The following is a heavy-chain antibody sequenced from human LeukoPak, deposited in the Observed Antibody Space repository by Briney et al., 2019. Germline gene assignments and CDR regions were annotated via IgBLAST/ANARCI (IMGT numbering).Heavy chain of an antibody. V-gene: IGHV3-74*01. CDR3: ARDKTVTTHYYYYMDV. Sequence: GGSLRLSCAASGFTFSSYWMHWVRQAPGKGLVWVSRINIDGSSTGYADSVKGRFTISRDNAKNTLYLQMNSLRAEDTAVYYCARDKTVTTHYYYYMDVWGQGTTVTVSS. D-gene: IGHD4-17*01. CDR1: GFTFSSYW. CDR2: INIDGSST. J-gene: IGHJ6*02.